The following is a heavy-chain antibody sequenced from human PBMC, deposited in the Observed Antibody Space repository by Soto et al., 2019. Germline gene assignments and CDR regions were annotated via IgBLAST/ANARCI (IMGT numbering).Heavy chain of an antibody. CDR2: IWYDGSNK. CDR1: GFTFSSFG. Sequence: QVQLVESGGGVVQPGRSLRLSCAASGFTFSSFGMHWVRQAPGKGLEWVAVIWYDGSNKYYADPVRGRFTISRDNSKNTRYLQMSSVRAEDTAVYYCARGSGRSDWQYFDYWGQGTLVTVSS. V-gene: IGHV3-33*01. J-gene: IGHJ4*02. CDR3: ARGSGRSDWQYFDY. D-gene: IGHD1-26*01.